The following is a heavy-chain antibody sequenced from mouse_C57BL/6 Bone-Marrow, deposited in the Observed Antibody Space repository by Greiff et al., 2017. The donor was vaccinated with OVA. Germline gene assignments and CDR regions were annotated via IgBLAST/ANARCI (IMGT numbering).Heavy chain of an antibody. CDR3: AREGAGTDFDY. D-gene: IGHD4-1*01. CDR2: IYPGSGST. CDR1: GYTFTSYW. Sequence: QVQLQQPGAELVKPGASVKMSCTASGYTFTSYWLTWVKQSPGQGLEWIGEIYPGSGSTNYNEKFKSKATLTVDTSSSTAYMQLSSQTSEDSAVYYCAREGAGTDFDYWGQGTTLTVSS. J-gene: IGHJ2*01. V-gene: IGHV1-55*01.